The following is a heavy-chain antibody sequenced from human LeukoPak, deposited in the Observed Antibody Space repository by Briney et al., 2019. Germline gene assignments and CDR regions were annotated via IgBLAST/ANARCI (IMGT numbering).Heavy chain of an antibody. CDR3: ARGAGGSGWYGGVDY. D-gene: IGHD6-19*01. V-gene: IGHV1-8*01. Sequence: GASVKVSCKASGYTFTSYDINWVRQATGQGLEWMGWMNPNSGNAGYAKKFQGRVTITTNTSISPNYMELSSLRAEDTAVYDCARGAGGSGWYGGVDYWGQGTLVTVSS. CDR1: GYTFTSYD. J-gene: IGHJ4*02. CDR2: MNPNSGNA.